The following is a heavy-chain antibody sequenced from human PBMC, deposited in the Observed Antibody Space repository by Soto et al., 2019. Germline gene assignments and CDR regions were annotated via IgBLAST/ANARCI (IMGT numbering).Heavy chain of an antibody. V-gene: IGHV3-74*01. J-gene: IGHJ4*02. CDR1: GFSIRKYW. Sequence: EVQLVESGGGLVQPGEALRLACAASGFSIRKYWMHWVRQAPGKGPVWVSYISGDGTTTDYAGSVKGRFTISRDNAKNTLLLQMDSLRVEDTAIYSCAIQDCTKDVCLEAAVTVVGALEYWGRGAQVTVSS. CDR3: AIQDCTKDVCLEAAVTVVGALEY. CDR2: ISGDGTTT. D-gene: IGHD2-8*01.